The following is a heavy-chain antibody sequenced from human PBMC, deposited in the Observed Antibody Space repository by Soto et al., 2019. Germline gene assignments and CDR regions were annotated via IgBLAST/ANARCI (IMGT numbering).Heavy chain of an antibody. J-gene: IGHJ4*02. Sequence: GSSVKLSCKPSGYTITAYYIRWVRQAPGQGLEWMGWINPNSGGTNYAQKFQGWITMTRDTSIGTAYMELSRLRSDDTAVYYCTMPDCVGARFSFHHSGQGTLLTVSS. CDR3: TMPDCVGARFSFHH. V-gene: IGHV1-2*04. CDR1: GYTITAYY. D-gene: IGHD2-21*02. CDR2: INPNSGGT.